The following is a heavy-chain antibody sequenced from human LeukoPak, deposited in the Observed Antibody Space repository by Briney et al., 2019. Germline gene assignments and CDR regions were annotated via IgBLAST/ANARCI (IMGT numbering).Heavy chain of an antibody. D-gene: IGHD2-2*01. V-gene: IGHV3-21*01. Sequence: GGSLRLSCAASGFTFSSYSMDWVRQAPGKGLEWVSSISSSSSYIYYADSVKGRFTISRDNAKNSLYLQMNSLRAEDTAVYYCARASDIVVVPAARVDYFDYWGQGTLVTVSS. CDR1: GFTFSSYS. J-gene: IGHJ4*02. CDR3: ARASDIVVVPAARVDYFDY. CDR2: ISSSSSYI.